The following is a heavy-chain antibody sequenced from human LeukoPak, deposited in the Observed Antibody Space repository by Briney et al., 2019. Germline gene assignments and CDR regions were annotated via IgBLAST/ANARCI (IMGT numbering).Heavy chain of an antibody. V-gene: IGHV4-59*01. D-gene: IGHD2-2*01. CDR1: GGSISSYY. Sequence: SETLSLTCTVSGGSISSYYWSWIRQPPGKGLEWIGYIYYSGSTNYNPSLKSRVTISVDTSKNQFSLKLSSVTAADTAVYYCARGMGIVVVPAAIGLDPWGQGTLVTVSS. CDR3: ARGMGIVVVPAAIGLDP. J-gene: IGHJ5*02. CDR2: IYYSGST.